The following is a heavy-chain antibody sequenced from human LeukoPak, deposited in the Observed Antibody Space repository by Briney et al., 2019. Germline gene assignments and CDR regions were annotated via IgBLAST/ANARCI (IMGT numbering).Heavy chain of an antibody. CDR2: INHRGST. J-gene: IGHJ4*02. V-gene: IGHV4-34*01. CDR3: ARDNLYSYCSSTSCQYYFDY. D-gene: IGHD2-2*01. CDR1: GGSFSGYY. Sequence: SETLSLTCAVYGGSFSGYYWSWIRQPPGKGLEWIGEINHRGSTNYNPSLKSRVTISVDTSKNQFSLKLSSVTAADTAVYYCARDNLYSYCSSTSCQYYFDYWGQGTLVTVSS.